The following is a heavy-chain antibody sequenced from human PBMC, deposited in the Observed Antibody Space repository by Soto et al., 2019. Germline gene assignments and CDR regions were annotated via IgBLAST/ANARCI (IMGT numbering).Heavy chain of an antibody. CDR2: ISYDGVDK. CDR1: GFTFSSYG. V-gene: IGHV3-30*18. D-gene: IGHD6-19*01. CDR3: AKDRGSAWSAIFDY. Sequence: PGGSLRLSCAVSGFTFSSYGMHWVRQAPGKGLEWVAIISYDGVDKYYADSVEGRFTISRDNSKNTLYLQMNSLRAEDTAVYYCAKDRGSAWSAIFDYWGQGTLVTVSS. J-gene: IGHJ4*02.